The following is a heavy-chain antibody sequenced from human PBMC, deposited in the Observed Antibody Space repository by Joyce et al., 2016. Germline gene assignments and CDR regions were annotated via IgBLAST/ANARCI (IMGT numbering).Heavy chain of an antibody. J-gene: IGHJ4*02. CDR1: GYTFTNYA. V-gene: IGHV1-3*05. D-gene: IGHD7-27*01. CDR3: ARGFWGSDY. CDR2: IHGGNGDK. Sequence: QVQLVLSGAEEKKPGASIILSCKTSGYTFTNYAMHWVRQAPGQGLEWMGWIHGGNGDKRYSQKFQGRVTITRDTSASTGFMQLNSLTFEDTAIYYCARGFWGSDYWGQGALVTVSS.